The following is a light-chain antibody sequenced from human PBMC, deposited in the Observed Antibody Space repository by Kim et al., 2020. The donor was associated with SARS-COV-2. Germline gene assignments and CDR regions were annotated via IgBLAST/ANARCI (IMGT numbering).Light chain of an antibody. Sequence: GQSITISCSGTSGDIGTSNSVSWYQQHSGEAPRLIIYDVRDRPSGVSARFSGSKSANMASLTISGLRSEDEADYYCCSTSNTLDYVFGSGTKVTVL. CDR1: SGDIGTSNS. CDR2: DVR. CDR3: CSTSNTLDYV. V-gene: IGLV2-14*03. J-gene: IGLJ1*01.